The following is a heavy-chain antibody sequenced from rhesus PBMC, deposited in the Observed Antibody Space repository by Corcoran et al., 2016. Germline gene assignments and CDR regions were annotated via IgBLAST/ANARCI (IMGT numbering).Heavy chain of an antibody. J-gene: IGHJ4*01. Sequence: QVQLQESGPGLVKPSETLSLTCAVSGGSFSDYYYWNWIRQPPGQGREWIGNIYGNSASTYYNPSLKSRVTISKDTSKNQFFLNLSSVTAADTAVYYCARGVAATGRFVYWGQGVLVTVSS. CDR1: GGSFSDYYY. D-gene: IGHD6S26*01. CDR2: IYGNSAST. V-gene: IGHV4S9*01. CDR3: ARGVAATGRFVY.